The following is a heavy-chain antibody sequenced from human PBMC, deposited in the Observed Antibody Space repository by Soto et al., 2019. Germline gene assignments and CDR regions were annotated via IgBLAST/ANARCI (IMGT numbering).Heavy chain of an antibody. D-gene: IGHD1-26*01. Sequence: QVQLQESGPGLVRPSGTLSLTCAVSGGSISTNNWWNWVRQPPGEGLEWSGETYHSGTTKYNPSLKSRVAISVDKAKSQCSRKLSAVTAAETAVYYCASNVVGSKKDYFAYWGQGTLVTVSS. CDR1: GGSISTNNW. V-gene: IGHV4-4*02. CDR2: TYHSGTT. CDR3: ASNVVGSKKDYFAY. J-gene: IGHJ4*02.